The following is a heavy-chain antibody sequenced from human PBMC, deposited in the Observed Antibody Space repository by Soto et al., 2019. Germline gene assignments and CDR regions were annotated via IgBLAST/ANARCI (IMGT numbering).Heavy chain of an antibody. CDR2: ISGSGYAT. V-gene: IGHV3-23*01. CDR3: AKEETVLVIYYYYYGMDV. D-gene: IGHD4-17*01. Sequence: EVQLLESGGGLVQPGGSLRLSCAASGFTFSSYAMSWVRQAPGMGLEWVSVISGSGYATYYADSVKGRFTVSRDNSNNTVYLQMNSLRAEDTAVYYCAKEETVLVIYYYYYGMDVWGQGTTVTVSS. CDR1: GFTFSSYA. J-gene: IGHJ6*02.